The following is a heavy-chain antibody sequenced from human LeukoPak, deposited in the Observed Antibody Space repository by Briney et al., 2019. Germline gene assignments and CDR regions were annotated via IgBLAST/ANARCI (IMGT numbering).Heavy chain of an antibody. CDR3: ARPHSSGWHGVLDI. D-gene: IGHD6-19*01. CDR2: VDYSGST. V-gene: IGHV4-59*08. CDR1: GGSISNYY. Sequence: PSETLSLTCTVSGGSISNYYWHWIRQPPGKGLEWIGYVDYSGSTNSNPSLKSRVTISVDTSKNQFSLNLRSVTAADTAVYYCARPHSSGWHGVLDIWGQGAMVTVSS. J-gene: IGHJ3*02.